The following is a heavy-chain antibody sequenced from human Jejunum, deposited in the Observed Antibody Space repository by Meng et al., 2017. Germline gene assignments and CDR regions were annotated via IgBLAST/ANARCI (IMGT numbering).Heavy chain of an antibody. D-gene: IGHD5-18*01. CDR1: GGSISRSSYY. CDR2: IYYNGKS. CDR3: ARASSSYVSWFDP. Sequence: QLQLQESGPGLVKPSETLSLRCTVSGGSISRSSYYWVWIRQAPGKGMESIGQIYYNGKSYYNPSLKSRVTMSVDTSRSQFSLNLNTVTAADTAVYYCARASSSYVSWFDPWGPGTLVTVSS. J-gene: IGHJ5*02. V-gene: IGHV4-39*01.